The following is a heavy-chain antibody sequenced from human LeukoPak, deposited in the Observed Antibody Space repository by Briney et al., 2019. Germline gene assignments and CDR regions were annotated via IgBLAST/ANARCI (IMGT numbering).Heavy chain of an antibody. CDR2: IYYGGST. J-gene: IGHJ4*02. D-gene: IGHD3-22*01. V-gene: IGHV4-59*08. Sequence: SETLSLTCTVSGGSISSYYWSWIRQPPGKGLEWIGYIYYGGSTNYNPSLKSRVTISVDTSKNQFSLKLSSVTAADTAVYYCARSDITMIVVEWGQGTLVTVSS. CDR1: GGSISSYY. CDR3: ARSDITMIVVE.